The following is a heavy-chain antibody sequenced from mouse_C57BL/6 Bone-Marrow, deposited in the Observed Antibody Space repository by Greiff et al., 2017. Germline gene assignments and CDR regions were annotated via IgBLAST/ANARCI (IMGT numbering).Heavy chain of an antibody. Sequence: VQLQQPGAELVKPGASVKLSCKASGYTFTSYWMHWVKQRPGQGLEWIGMIHPNSGSTNYNEKFKSKATLTVDKSSSTAYMQRSSLTSEDSAVYYCARGLRLPPWFAYWGQGTLVTVSA. D-gene: IGHD3-2*02. CDR1: GYTFTSYW. CDR2: IHPNSGST. CDR3: ARGLRLPPWFAY. J-gene: IGHJ3*01. V-gene: IGHV1-64*01.